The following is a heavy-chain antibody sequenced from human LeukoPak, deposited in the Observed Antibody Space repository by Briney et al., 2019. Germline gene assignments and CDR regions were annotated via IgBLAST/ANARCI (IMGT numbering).Heavy chain of an antibody. CDR3: ARVKGVGATRVIDY. CDR2: IYYSGST. D-gene: IGHD1-26*01. V-gene: IGHV4-59*01. Sequence: PSETLSLTCTVSGGSISSYYWSWIRQPPGKGLEWIGYIYYSGSTNYNPSLKSRVTISVDTSKNQFSLKLSSVTAADTAVYYCARVKGVGATRVIDYWGQGTLVTVSS. CDR1: GGSISSYY. J-gene: IGHJ4*02.